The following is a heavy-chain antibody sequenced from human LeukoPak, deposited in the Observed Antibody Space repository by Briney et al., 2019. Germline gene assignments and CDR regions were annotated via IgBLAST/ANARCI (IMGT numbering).Heavy chain of an antibody. Sequence: SETLSLTCTVSGGSISSYYWSWIRQPPGKGLEWIGYIYYSGSTNYNPSLKSRVTISVDTSKNQFSLKLSSVTAAGTAVYYCARKGIAFDIWGQGTMVTVSS. CDR2: IYYSGST. CDR1: GGSISSYY. D-gene: IGHD3-10*01. J-gene: IGHJ3*02. CDR3: ARKGIAFDI. V-gene: IGHV4-59*08.